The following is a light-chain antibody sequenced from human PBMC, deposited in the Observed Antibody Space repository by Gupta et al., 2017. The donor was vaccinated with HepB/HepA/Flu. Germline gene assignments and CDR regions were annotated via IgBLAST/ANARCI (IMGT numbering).Light chain of an antibody. J-gene: IGKJ2*01. CDR2: AAT. V-gene: IGKV1-39*01. CDR3: QQGYSAPYN. Sequence: DIQMSQSPSSLSASVGDRVTITCRASQNITTYLNWFQQKPGKAPKLLIYAATSLQSGLPSRFTGRGSGTDFSLTIRSLQPEDFAIYYCQQGYSAPYNFGQGTRLEMK. CDR1: QNITTY.